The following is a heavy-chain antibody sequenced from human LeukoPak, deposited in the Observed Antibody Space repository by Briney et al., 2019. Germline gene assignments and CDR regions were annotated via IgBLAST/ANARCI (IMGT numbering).Heavy chain of an antibody. V-gene: IGHV3-21*01. CDR2: ISSDGSYI. J-gene: IGHJ4*02. CDR3: ARGVRYGEFDY. D-gene: IGHD4-17*01. CDR1: GFSFSNSW. Sequence: GGSLRLSCAAYGFSFSNSWMTWVRQAPGKGLEWVSSISSDGSYIYYADSAKGRFTISRDNAENSLFLQINSLRAEDTAVYYCARGVRYGEFDYWGQGTLVTVSS.